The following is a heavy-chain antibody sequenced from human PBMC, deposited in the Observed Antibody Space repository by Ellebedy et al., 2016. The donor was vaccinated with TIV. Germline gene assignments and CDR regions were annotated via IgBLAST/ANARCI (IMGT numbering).Heavy chain of an antibody. CDR3: ARDPTTDYYESSGYFGWFDY. CDR2: INSDGSST. J-gene: IGHJ4*02. D-gene: IGHD3-22*01. V-gene: IGHV3-74*01. CDR1: GFTFSSYW. Sequence: PGGSLRLSCAASGFTFSSYWMHWVRQAPGKGMVWVSRINSDGSSTSYADSVKGRFTISRDNAKNTLYLQMNSLRAEDTAVYYCARDPTTDYYESSGYFGWFDYWGQGTLVTVSS.